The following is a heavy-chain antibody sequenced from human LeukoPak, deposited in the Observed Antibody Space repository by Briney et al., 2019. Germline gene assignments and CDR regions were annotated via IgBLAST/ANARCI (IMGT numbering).Heavy chain of an antibody. CDR2: ISAYNGNT. CDR1: GYTFTSYG. Sequence: ASVKVSCKASGYTFTSYGISWVRRAPGQGLEWMGWISAYNGNTNYAQKLQGRVTMTTDTSTSTAYMELRSLRSDDTAVYYCARDILWFGARGSVGMDVWGQGTTVTVSS. J-gene: IGHJ6*02. D-gene: IGHD3-10*01. CDR3: ARDILWFGARGSVGMDV. V-gene: IGHV1-18*01.